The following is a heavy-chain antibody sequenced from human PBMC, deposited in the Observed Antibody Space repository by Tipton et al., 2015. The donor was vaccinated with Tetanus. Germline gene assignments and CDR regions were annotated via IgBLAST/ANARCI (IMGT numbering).Heavy chain of an antibody. CDR2: ISSTSSYI. Sequence: SLRLSCEVFGFIFSSYTMNWVRQAPGKGLEWVSSISSTSSYIYYADSLKGRFTISRDNAKNSLYLQMNSLRAEDTAVYYCASGSALDYWGQGTLVTVSS. V-gene: IGHV3-21*01. J-gene: IGHJ4*02. D-gene: IGHD6-25*01. CDR1: GFIFSSYT. CDR3: ASGSALDY.